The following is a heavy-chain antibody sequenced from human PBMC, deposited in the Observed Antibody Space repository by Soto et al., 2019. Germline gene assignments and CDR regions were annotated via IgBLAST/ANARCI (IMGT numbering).Heavy chain of an antibody. D-gene: IGHD4-17*01. J-gene: IGHJ6*03. V-gene: IGHV3-15*01. CDR2: IKSKTDGGTT. CDR1: GFTFSNAW. Sequence: GGSLRLSCAASGFTFSNAWMSWVRQAPGKGLEWVGRIKSKTDGGTTDYAAPVKGRFTISRDDSKNTLYLQMNSLKTEDTAVYYCTTGLDVSGTVTRHYYYYMDVWGKGTTVTVSS. CDR3: TTGLDVSGTVTRHYYYYMDV.